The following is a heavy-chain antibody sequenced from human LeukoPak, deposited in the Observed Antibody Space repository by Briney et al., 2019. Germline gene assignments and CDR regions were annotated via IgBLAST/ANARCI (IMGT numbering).Heavy chain of an antibody. J-gene: IGHJ4*02. D-gene: IGHD6-13*01. Sequence: SETLSLTCTVSGGSISSSSYYWGWIRQPPGKGLEWIGEINHSGRTNYNPSLKSRVTISVDTSKNQFSLKLSSVTAADTAVYYCAPLVPGGNYFDYWGQGTLVTVSS. CDR3: APLVPGGNYFDY. CDR1: GGSISSSSYY. CDR2: INHSGRT. V-gene: IGHV4-39*07.